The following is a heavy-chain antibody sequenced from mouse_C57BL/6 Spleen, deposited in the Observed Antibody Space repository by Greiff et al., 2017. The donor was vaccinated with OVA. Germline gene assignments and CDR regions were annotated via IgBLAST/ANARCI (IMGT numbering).Heavy chain of an antibody. Sequence: VQLQQPGAELVKPGASVKLSCQASGYTFTSYWMHWVKQRPGRGLEWLGRIDPNSGGPKYNEKFKSKATLPVDKPSSTAYMQRSSLTSEDSAVYYGAREGIYDGYYFDYWGQGTTLTVSS. V-gene: IGHV1-72*01. D-gene: IGHD2-3*01. CDR2: IDPNSGGP. J-gene: IGHJ2*01. CDR3: AREGIYDGYYFDY. CDR1: GYTFTSYW.